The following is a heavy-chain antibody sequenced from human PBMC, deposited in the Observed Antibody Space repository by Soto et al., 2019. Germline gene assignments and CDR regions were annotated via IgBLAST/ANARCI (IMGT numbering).Heavy chain of an antibody. CDR3: ARDPSYYGMDV. CDR1: GYTFTSYA. V-gene: IGHV1-3*01. J-gene: IGHJ6*02. Sequence: ASVKRSCKASGYTFTSYAMHWVRQAPGQRLEWMGWINAGNGNTKYSQKFQGRVTITRDTSASTAYMELSSLRSEDTAVYYCARDPSYYGMDVWGQGTTVTVSS. CDR2: INAGNGNT.